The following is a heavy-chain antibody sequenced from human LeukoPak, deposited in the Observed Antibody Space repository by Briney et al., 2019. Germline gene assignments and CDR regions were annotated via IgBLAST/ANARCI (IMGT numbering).Heavy chain of an antibody. J-gene: IGHJ4*02. CDR3: AKDLRGAGYSFGLPLFDY. Sequence: GGSLRLSCAASGFTVSSNYMSGVRQAPGKGLEWVSVIYSGGSTYYADSVKGRFTISRDNSKNTLYLQMNSLRAEDTAVYYCAKDLRGAGYSFGLPLFDYWGQGTLVTVSS. D-gene: IGHD5-18*01. V-gene: IGHV3-53*01. CDR1: GFTVSSNY. CDR2: IYSGGST.